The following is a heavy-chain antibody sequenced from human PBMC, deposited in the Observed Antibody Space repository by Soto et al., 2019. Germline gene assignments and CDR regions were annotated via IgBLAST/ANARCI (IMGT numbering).Heavy chain of an antibody. CDR1: GYTFSSLD. CDR3: ARGVDAGVDY. V-gene: IGHV1-8*01. CDR2: MSPNSGNT. J-gene: IGHJ4*02. D-gene: IGHD2-15*01. Sequence: EASVKVSCKASGYTFSSLDINWVRQATGQGLEWMGWMSPNSGNTGFAEKFQGRVTMTRDTSISTAFMELSSLTSEDTAIYYCARGVDAGVDYWGQGTLVTVSS.